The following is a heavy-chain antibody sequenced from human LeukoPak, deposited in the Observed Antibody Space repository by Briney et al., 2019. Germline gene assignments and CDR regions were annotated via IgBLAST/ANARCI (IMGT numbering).Heavy chain of an antibody. J-gene: IGHJ4*02. Sequence: GGSLRLSCVASGVTFSSTGLHWVGQAPGKGLERVAMILPDGTKTFYTDSMEGPLTNSRDNSNKTLYLPMNSLRVEDTALYYCATEGEERTNFDYWGQGTLVIDSS. V-gene: IGHV3-33*03. CDR3: ATEGEERTNFDY. CDR1: GVTFSSTG. D-gene: IGHD5-24*01. CDR2: ILPDGTKT.